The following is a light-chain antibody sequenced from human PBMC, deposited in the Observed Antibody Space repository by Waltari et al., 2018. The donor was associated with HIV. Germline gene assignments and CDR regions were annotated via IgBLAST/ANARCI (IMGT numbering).Light chain of an antibody. V-gene: IGLV3-1*01. CDR2: QDD. CDR1: KLGVKY. Sequence: SYELTQPPSVSVSPGQTASITCSGDKLGVKYVCWYQQKPGQSPVLVMYQDDRRSSGIPERFSGSNSGNTATLTIRGTQAMDEADYYCQAWDSTTAGVFGTGTKVTVL. J-gene: IGLJ1*01. CDR3: QAWDSTTAGV.